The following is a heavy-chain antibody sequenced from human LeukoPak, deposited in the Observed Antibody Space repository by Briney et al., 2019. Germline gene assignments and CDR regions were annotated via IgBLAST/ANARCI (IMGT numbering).Heavy chain of an antibody. D-gene: IGHD2-15*01. CDR1: GFTFSHYW. CDR3: ARDLSHCSGGTCFSAHFDC. CDR2: INTDMSST. J-gene: IGHJ4*02. V-gene: IGHV3-74*01. Sequence: GGSLRLSCPASGFTFSHYWMHWVRQAAGKGLVWVSRINTDMSSTIYTDSMKGRFTTSRDNAKNTLYLQMNSLRAEDTAVYYCARDLSHCSGGTCFSAHFDCWGLGTLVTVSS.